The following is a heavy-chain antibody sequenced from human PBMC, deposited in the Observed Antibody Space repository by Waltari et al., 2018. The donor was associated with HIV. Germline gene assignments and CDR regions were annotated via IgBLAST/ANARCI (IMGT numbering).Heavy chain of an antibody. CDR1: GYTFTSYA. D-gene: IGHD3-22*01. CDR2: INTNTGNP. V-gene: IGHV7-4-1*02. CDR3: ATPGDSSGYLHDAFDI. Sequence: QVQLVQSGSELKKPGASVKVSCKASGYTFTSYAMTWVRQAPGQGLEWMGWINTNTGNPTYAQGFTGRFVFSLDTSVSTAYLQISSLKAEDTAVYYCATPGDSSGYLHDAFDIWGQGTMVTVSS. J-gene: IGHJ3*02.